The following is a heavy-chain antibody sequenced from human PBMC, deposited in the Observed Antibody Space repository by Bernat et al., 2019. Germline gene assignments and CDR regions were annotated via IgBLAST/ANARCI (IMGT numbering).Heavy chain of an antibody. Sequence: QLQLQESGPGLVKPSETLSLTCTVSGGSISSSSYYWGWIRQPPGKGLEWIGSIYYSGSTYYNPSLKSRVTISVDTSKNQFSLKLCSVTAADTAVYYCARDAMGDTTALTGWYLTSDYYFDYWGQGTLVTVSS. CDR2: IYYSGST. V-gene: IGHV4-39*02. D-gene: IGHD6-19*01. CDR1: GGSISSSSYY. J-gene: IGHJ4*02. CDR3: ARDAMGDTTALTGWYLTSDYYFDY.